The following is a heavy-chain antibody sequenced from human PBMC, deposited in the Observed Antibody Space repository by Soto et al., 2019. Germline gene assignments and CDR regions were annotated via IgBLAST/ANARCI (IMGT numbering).Heavy chain of an antibody. CDR2: ISGSGGSS. CDR1: GFTFSTYA. D-gene: IGHD6-19*01. J-gene: IGHJ4*02. CDR3: AKDNGYSSGWKDY. V-gene: IGHV3-23*01. Sequence: GGSLRLSCAASGFTFSTYAISWVRQAPGKGLEWVSAISGSGGSSYYADSVKGRFTISRDNSKNTLYLQMNSLRAEDTAVYYCAKDNGYSSGWKDYWGQGTLVTVSS.